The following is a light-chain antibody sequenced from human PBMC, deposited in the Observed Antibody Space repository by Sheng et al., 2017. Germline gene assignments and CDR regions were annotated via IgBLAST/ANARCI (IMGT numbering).Light chain of an antibody. CDR1: QSVSGN. J-gene: IGKJ1*01. CDR3: QEYNNWPRT. V-gene: IGKV3-15*01. CDR2: DAS. Sequence: EIVLTQSPATLSVSPGDRATLSCRASQSVSGNLAWFQQRPGQAPRLLVYDASTRATGIPARFSGSGSGTEFTLTISSLQSEDLAVYYCQEYNNWPRTFGQ.